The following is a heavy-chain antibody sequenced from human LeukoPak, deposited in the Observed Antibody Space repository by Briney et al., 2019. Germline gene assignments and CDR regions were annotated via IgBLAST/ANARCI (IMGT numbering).Heavy chain of an antibody. CDR1: GGSISSSSYY. D-gene: IGHD6-19*01. CDR3: ARVSGAGKPDLVAGTLDY. V-gene: IGHV4-39*07. J-gene: IGHJ4*02. CDR2: IYYSGST. Sequence: MPSETLSLACTVSGGSISSSSYYWGWIRQPPGKGLEWIGSIYYSGSTYYNPSLKSRVTISVDTSKNQFSLKLSSVTAADTAVYYCARVSGAGKPDLVAGTLDYWGQGTLVTVSS.